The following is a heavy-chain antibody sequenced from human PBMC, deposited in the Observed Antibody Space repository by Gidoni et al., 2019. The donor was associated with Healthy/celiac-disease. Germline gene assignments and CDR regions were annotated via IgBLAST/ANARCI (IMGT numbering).Heavy chain of an antibody. CDR3: AKANWGSGSDAFDI. J-gene: IGHJ3*02. CDR1: GFPFDDYA. V-gene: IGHV3-9*01. CDR2: ISWNSGSI. Sequence: EVQLVESGGGLVQPGRSLRLSCAASGFPFDDYAMHWVRQAPGKGLEWVSGISWNSGSIGYADSVKGRFTISRDNAKNSLYLQMNSLRAEDTALYYCAKANWGSGSDAFDIWGQGTMVTVSS. D-gene: IGHD3-10*01.